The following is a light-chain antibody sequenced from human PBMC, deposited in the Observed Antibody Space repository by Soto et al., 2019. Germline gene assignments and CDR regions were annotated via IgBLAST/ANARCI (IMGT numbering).Light chain of an antibody. CDR1: SSNIGINY. J-gene: IGLJ1*01. CDR2: DNN. Sequence: QSALTQPPSVSAAPGQKVTISCSGSSSNIGINYVSWYQQLPGTAPKLLIYDNNKRPSGIPDRFSGSKPGTSATLGITGLQTGDEADYYCGTWDSSLSALYVFGTG. CDR3: GTWDSSLSALYV. V-gene: IGLV1-51*01.